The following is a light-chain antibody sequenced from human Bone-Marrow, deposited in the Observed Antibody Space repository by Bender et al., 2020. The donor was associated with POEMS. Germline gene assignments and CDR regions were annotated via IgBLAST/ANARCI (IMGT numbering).Light chain of an antibody. V-gene: IGLV1-47*01. CDR1: SSNIGSNY. J-gene: IGLJ2*01. Sequence: QSVLTQPPSASGIPGQRVTISCSGGSSNIGSNYVYWYQQLPGTAPKLLIYKNNERPSGVPDRFSGSKSDTSASLAISGLRSEDEADYYCSSYTDSNTVIFGGGTKLTVL. CDR3: SSYTDSNTVI. CDR2: KNN.